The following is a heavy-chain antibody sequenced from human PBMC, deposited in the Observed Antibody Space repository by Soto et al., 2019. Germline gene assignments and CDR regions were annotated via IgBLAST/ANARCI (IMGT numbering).Heavy chain of an antibody. V-gene: IGHV3-30*18. CDR1: GFTFSSYG. J-gene: IGHJ4*02. CDR3: AKGAVFGVFIVMFDY. Sequence: QVQLVESGGGVVQPGRSLRLSCAASGFTFSSYGMHWVRQAPGKGLEWVAVISYDGSNKYYADSVKGRFTISRDNSKNTLYLQMNSLSAEDTAVYYCAKGAVFGVFIVMFDYWGQGTLVTVSS. CDR2: ISYDGSNK. D-gene: IGHD3-3*01.